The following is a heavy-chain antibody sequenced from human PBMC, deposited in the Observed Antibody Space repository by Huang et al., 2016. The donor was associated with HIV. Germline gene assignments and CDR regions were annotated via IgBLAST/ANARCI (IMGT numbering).Heavy chain of an antibody. V-gene: IGHV4-59*01. CDR2: IYYNGNS. Sequence: QVQLQVSGPGLVMPSETLSLTCSVSGGSINTYYWSWLRQPPGKRLEWIGYIYYNGNSDSNPSLKRRVTISMDTAKNQFSLWVRSVTAADTAVYYCAGGGSSGWFHYYYRMDVWGQGTTVTVSS. J-gene: IGHJ6*02. CDR3: AGGGSSGWFHYYYRMDV. CDR1: GGSINTYY. D-gene: IGHD6-19*01.